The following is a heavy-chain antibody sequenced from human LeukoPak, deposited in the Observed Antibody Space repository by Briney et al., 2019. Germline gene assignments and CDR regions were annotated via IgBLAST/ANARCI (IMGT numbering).Heavy chain of an antibody. Sequence: SETLSLTCAVYGGSFSGYYWSWIRQPPGKGLEWIGEINHSGSTNYNPSLKSRVTISVDTSKNQFSLKLSSVTAADTAVYYCARGTGKHTKAEYFQHWGQGTLVTVSS. CDR1: GGSFSGYY. CDR3: ARGTGKHTKAEYFQH. J-gene: IGHJ1*01. D-gene: IGHD2-8*01. CDR2: INHSGST. V-gene: IGHV4-34*01.